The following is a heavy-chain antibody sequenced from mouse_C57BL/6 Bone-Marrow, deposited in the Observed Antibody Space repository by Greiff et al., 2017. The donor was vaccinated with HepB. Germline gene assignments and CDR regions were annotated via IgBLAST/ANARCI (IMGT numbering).Heavy chain of an antibody. D-gene: IGHD2-4*01. Sequence: QVQLKQPGAELVKPGASVKMSCKASGYTFTSYWITWVKQRPGQGLEWIGDIYPGSGSTNYNEKFKSKATLTVDTSSSTAYMQLSSLTSEDSAVYYCAREDYDSDYYAMDYWGQGTSVTVSS. CDR2: IYPGSGST. CDR1: GYTFTSYW. J-gene: IGHJ4*01. V-gene: IGHV1-55*01. CDR3: AREDYDSDYYAMDY.